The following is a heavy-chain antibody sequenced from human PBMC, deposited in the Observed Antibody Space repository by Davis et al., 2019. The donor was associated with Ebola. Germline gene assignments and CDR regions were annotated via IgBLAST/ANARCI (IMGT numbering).Heavy chain of an antibody. CDR1: GFTFSGSA. CDR3: ARGVVVGWFDP. Sequence: GESLKISCAASGFTFSGSAMHWVRQTPGKGLQWVAVISSDGSYQYYADSVKGRFTISTDNSKNNVYLQMNSLRAEDTAVYYCARGVVVGWFDPWGQGTLVTVSS. D-gene: IGHD2-2*01. V-gene: IGHV3-30*14. J-gene: IGHJ5*02. CDR2: ISSDGSYQ.